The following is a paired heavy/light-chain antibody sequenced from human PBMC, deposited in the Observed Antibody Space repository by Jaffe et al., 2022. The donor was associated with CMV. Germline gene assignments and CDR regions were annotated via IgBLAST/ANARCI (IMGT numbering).Heavy chain of an antibody. CDR1: GYTFTSYY. D-gene: IGHD5-18*01. J-gene: IGHJ4*02. V-gene: IGHV1-46*01. CDR3: ARDQAMIDTATVAILFDY. Sequence: QVQLVQSGAEVKKPGASVKVSCKASGYTFTSYYMHWVRQAPGQGLEWMGIINPSGGSTSYAQKFQGRVTMTRDTSTSTVYMELSSLRSEDTAVYYCARDQAMIDTATVAILFDYWGQGTLVTVSS. CDR2: INPSGGST.
Light chain of an antibody. CDR2: YDS. V-gene: IGLV3-21*04. CDR1: NIGSKS. CDR3: QVWDSSSDHPGVV. Sequence: SYVLTQPPSVSVAPGKTARITCGGNNIGSKSVHWYQQKPGQAPVLVIYYDSDRPSGIPERFSGSNSGNTATLTISRVEAGDEADYYCQVWDSSSDHPGVVFGGGTKLTVL. J-gene: IGLJ2*01.